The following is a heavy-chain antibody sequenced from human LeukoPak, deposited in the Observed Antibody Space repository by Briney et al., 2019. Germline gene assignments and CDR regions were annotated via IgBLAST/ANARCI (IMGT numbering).Heavy chain of an antibody. CDR1: GFTFSSYS. V-gene: IGHV3-48*01. J-gene: IGHJ4*02. Sequence: GGSLRLSCAASGFTFSSYSMNWVRQAPGEGLGWVSYISSSSSTIYYADSVKGRFTISRDNANNSLYLQMNSLRAEDTAVYYCARAGSYGALNQGYWGQGTLVTVSS. CDR3: ARAGSYGALNQGY. CDR2: ISSSSSTI. D-gene: IGHD3-10*01.